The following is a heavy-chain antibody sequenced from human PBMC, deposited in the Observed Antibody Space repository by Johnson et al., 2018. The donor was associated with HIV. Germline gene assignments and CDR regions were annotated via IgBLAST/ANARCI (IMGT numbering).Heavy chain of an antibody. CDR2: ISYDGSNK. Sequence: QVQLVESGGGVVQPGRSLRLSCAASGFTFSSYGMHWVRQAPGKGLEWVAVISYDGSNKYYADSVKGRFTISRDNSKNTLYLQMNSLRAEDTAVYYCAKEHMGSFHDAFDIWGQGTMVTVSS. CDR1: GFTFSSYG. D-gene: IGHD1-26*01. J-gene: IGHJ3*02. CDR3: AKEHMGSFHDAFDI. V-gene: IGHV3-30*18.